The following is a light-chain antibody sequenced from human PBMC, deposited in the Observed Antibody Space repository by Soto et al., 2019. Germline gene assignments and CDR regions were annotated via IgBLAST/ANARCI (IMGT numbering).Light chain of an antibody. J-gene: IGLJ2*01. V-gene: IGLV2-14*01. Sequence: QSALTQPTSVSGSPGQSITISCTGTSSDVGGYNYVSWYQQHPGKAPKLMIYDVSNRPSGVSNRFSGSKSGNTASLTISGLQAEDEADYYCSSYTSSSTPHVVFGGGTQLTVL. CDR3: SSYTSSSTPHVV. CDR1: SSDVGGYNY. CDR2: DVS.